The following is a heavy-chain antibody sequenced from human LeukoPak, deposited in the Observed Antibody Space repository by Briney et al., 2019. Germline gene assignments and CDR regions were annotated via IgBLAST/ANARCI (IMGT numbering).Heavy chain of an antibody. CDR2: ITGNGGST. CDR3: AKGIEVVVAATSSYYYGMDV. Sequence: GGSLRLSCVASGFTFSIYVMSWVRQAPGKGLEWVSSITGNGGSTYYTDSVKGRFTISRDNSKNTLYLQMNSLRAEGTAVYYCAKGIEVVVAATSSYYYGMDVWGQGTTVTVSS. V-gene: IGHV3-23*01. J-gene: IGHJ6*02. CDR1: GFTFSIYV. D-gene: IGHD2-15*01.